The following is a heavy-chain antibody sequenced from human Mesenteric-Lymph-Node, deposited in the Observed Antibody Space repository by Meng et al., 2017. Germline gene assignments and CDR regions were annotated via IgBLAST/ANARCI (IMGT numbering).Heavy chain of an antibody. J-gene: IGHJ6*02. Sequence: GESLKISCAASGFTFSSYAMHWVRQAPGKGLEWVAVISYDGSNKYYADSVKGRFTISRDNSKNTLYLQMNSLRAEDTAVYYCARDYKGNSVCCYYYYGMDVWGQGTTVTVSS. CDR3: ARDYKGNSVCCYYYYGMDV. D-gene: IGHD4-23*01. V-gene: IGHV3-30*01. CDR2: ISYDGSNK. CDR1: GFTFSSYA.